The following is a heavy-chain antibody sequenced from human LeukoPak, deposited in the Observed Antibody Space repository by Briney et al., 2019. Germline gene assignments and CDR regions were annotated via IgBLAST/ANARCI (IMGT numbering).Heavy chain of an antibody. J-gene: IGHJ3*02. Sequence: PGRSLRLSCAASGFTFNNYAMHWVRQAPGKGLEWVSYISSSGSTIYYADSVKGRFTISRDNAKNSLYLQMNSLRAEDTAVYYCARRYCSSTSCGDAFDIWGQGTMVTVSS. D-gene: IGHD2-2*01. CDR2: ISSSGSTI. CDR3: ARRYCSSTSCGDAFDI. V-gene: IGHV3-48*04. CDR1: GFTFNNYA.